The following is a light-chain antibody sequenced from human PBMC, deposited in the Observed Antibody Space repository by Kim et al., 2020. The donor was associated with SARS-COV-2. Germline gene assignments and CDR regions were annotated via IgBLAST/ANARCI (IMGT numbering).Light chain of an antibody. Sequence: SYELTQPLSVSVALGQTARITCEGNNIGNRVVNWYQQKPGQAPVMVIHTDSNRPSGIPEGFSGSNSGKAATLTISRAQAGDEADYYCQVWDSNSVVFGGGTQLTVL. CDR1: NIGNRV. CDR3: QVWDSNSVV. J-gene: IGLJ2*01. CDR2: TDS. V-gene: IGLV3-9*01.